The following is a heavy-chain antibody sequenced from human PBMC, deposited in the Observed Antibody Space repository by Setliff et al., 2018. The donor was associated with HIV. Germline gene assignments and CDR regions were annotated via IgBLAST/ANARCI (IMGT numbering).Heavy chain of an antibody. Sequence: PSETLSLTCTVSGGSITSGTYYWSWIRQPAGKGLEWIGRIYTSGNTNYNPSLKSRVTISVDTSKNQFSLKLSSVTAADTAVYYCARHGGSYAFAEYLQHWGQGTLVTVSS. CDR1: GGSITSGTYY. CDR3: ARHGGSYAFAEYLQH. V-gene: IGHV4-61*02. D-gene: IGHD1-26*01. CDR2: IYTSGNT. J-gene: IGHJ1*01.